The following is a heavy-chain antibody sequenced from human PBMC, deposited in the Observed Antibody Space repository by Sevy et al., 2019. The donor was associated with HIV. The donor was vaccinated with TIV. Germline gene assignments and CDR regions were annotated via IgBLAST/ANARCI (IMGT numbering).Heavy chain of an antibody. CDR3: AKRGPAWSFDY. D-gene: IGHD2-8*02. V-gene: IGHV3-23*01. Sequence: GGSLRLTCVASGFIFSSYAMSWVRQAPGKGLEWVSAISGGSDDIFYAVAVKGRFTISRDNSKNTLYLQMNSMRAEDTAVYYCAKRGPAWSFDYWGQGTLVTVSS. CDR1: GFIFSSYA. J-gene: IGHJ4*02. CDR2: ISGGSDDI.